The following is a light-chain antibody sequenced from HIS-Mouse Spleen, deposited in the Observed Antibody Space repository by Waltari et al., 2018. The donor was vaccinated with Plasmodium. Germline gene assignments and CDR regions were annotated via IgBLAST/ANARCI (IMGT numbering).Light chain of an antibody. CDR2: GAS. V-gene: IGKV3-20*01. CDR1: QSVNSSY. J-gene: IGKJ1*01. CDR3: QQSYSTWT. Sequence: EIVLTQSPGTLSLSPGERATLSCRARQSVNSSYLAWYQQKPGQAPRLLIYGASSRATGIPDRFSGSGSGTDFTLTISSLQPEDFATYYCQQSYSTWTFGQGTKVEIK.